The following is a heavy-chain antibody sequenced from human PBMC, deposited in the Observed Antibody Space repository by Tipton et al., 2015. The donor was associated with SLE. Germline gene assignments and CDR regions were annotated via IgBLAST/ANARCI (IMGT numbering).Heavy chain of an antibody. D-gene: IGHD3-22*01. V-gene: IGHV4-39*07. Sequence: TLSLTCTVSGGSISSSNYYWGWIRQPPGKGLQWIGSIYYSGTTYYNPSLKSRVTISVDTSKNQFSLKLSSVTAADTAVYYCARGGRGGGDSSGYYYYYGMDVWGQGTTVTVSS. J-gene: IGHJ6*02. CDR1: GGSISSSNYY. CDR3: ARGGRGGGDSSGYYYYYGMDV. CDR2: IYYSGTT.